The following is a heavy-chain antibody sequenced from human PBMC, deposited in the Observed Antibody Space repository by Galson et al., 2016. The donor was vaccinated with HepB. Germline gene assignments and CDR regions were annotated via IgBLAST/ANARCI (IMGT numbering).Heavy chain of an antibody. D-gene: IGHD2-2*01. V-gene: IGHV3-9*01. CDR2: ISWNSDSV. Sequence: SLRLSCAASGFTFGHYAMHWVRQAPGKGLEWVSGISWNSDSVGYADSVKGRFTISRDNAKNSLYLQMSSLRAEDTALYYCAKSDCSSTSCFPDYWGQGTLVTVSS. CDR1: GFTFGHYA. CDR3: AKSDCSSTSCFPDY. J-gene: IGHJ4*02.